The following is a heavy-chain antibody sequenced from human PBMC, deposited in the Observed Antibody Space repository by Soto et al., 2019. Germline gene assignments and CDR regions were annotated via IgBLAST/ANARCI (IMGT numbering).Heavy chain of an antibody. V-gene: IGHV4-61*01. D-gene: IGHD2-15*01. CDR2: IYYSGST. CDR3: AREQRSIVSPWFDP. CDR1: GGSVSTGSYY. J-gene: IGHJ5*02. Sequence: QVQLQESGPGLVKPSETLSLTCTVSGGSVSTGSYYWSWIRQPPGKGLEWIGNIYYSGSTIYNPALKSRVTTSVDTSKSQFSLKLTSVTAADTAVYYCAREQRSIVSPWFDPWGQGTLVTVSS.